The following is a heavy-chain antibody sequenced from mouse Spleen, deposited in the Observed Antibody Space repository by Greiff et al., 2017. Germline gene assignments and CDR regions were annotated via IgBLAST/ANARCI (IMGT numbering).Heavy chain of an antibody. Sequence: DVKLVESGGGLVQPGGSLKLSCAASGFTFSDYYMYWVRQTPEKRLEWVAYISTGGGSTYYPDTVKGRFTISRDNAKNTLYLQMSRLKSEDTAMYYCARPDGSSYGYFDVWGTGTTVTVSS. CDR3: ARPDGSSYGYFDV. CDR2: ISTGGGST. J-gene: IGHJ1*03. D-gene: IGHD1-1*01. CDR1: GFTFSDYY. V-gene: IGHV5-12*01.